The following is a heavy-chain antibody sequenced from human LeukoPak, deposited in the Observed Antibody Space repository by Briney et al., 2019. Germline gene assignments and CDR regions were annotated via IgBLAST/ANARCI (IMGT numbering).Heavy chain of an antibody. D-gene: IGHD3-10*01. CDR2: INPSGGST. CDR1: GHTFTSYY. V-gene: IGHV1-46*01. Sequence: GSVKVSCKASGHTFTSYYMHWVRQAPGQGLEWMGIINPSGGSTSYAQKFQGRVTMTRDTSTSTVYMELSSLRSEDTAVYYCARDFNYYGSGSYRRYYYYYMDVWGKGTTVTISS. J-gene: IGHJ6*03. CDR3: ARDFNYYGSGSYRRYYYYYMDV.